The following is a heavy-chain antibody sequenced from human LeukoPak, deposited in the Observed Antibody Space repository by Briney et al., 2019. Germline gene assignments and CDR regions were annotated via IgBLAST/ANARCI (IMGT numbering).Heavy chain of an antibody. Sequence: SETLSLTCAVYGGSFSGYYWSWIRQPPGQGLEWIGEINHSGSPNYNPSLQSRVTISVDTSKNQFSLKLSSVTAADTAVYYCARLWDSSSWYEDNDAFDIWGQGTMVTVSS. J-gene: IGHJ3*02. V-gene: IGHV4-34*01. D-gene: IGHD6-13*01. CDR3: ARLWDSSSWYEDNDAFDI. CDR1: GGSFSGYY. CDR2: INHSGSP.